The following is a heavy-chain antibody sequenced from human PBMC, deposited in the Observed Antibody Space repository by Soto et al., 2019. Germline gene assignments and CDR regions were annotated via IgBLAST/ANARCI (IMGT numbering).Heavy chain of an antibody. V-gene: IGHV4-39*07. CDR2: IYYSGST. D-gene: IGHD3-3*02. Sequence: SETLSLTCTVSGGSISSSSYYWGWIRQPPGKGLEWIGSIYYSGSTYYNPSLKSRVSMSVDTSKNQFSLKLRSVTAADTAVYYCAKDISSYGPGWFDPWGQGTLVTVSS. CDR3: AKDISSYGPGWFDP. CDR1: GGSISSSSYY. J-gene: IGHJ5*02.